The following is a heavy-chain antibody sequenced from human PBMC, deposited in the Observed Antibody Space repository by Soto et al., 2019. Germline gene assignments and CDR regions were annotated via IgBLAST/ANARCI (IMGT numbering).Heavy chain of an antibody. Sequence: LSLTCAVYGGSFSGYYWSWIRQPPGKGLEWIGEINHSGSTNYNPSLKSRVTISVDTSKNQFPLKLSSVTAADTAVYYCARVIKGYYDYYGTDVWGQGTTVTVSS. CDR3: ARVIKGYYDYYGTDV. J-gene: IGHJ6*02. CDR1: GGSFSGYY. V-gene: IGHV4-34*01. CDR2: INHSGST. D-gene: IGHD3-22*01.